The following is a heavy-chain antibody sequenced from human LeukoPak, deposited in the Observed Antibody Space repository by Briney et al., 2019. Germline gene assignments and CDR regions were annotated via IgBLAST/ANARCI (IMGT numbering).Heavy chain of an antibody. D-gene: IGHD5-24*01. J-gene: IGHJ3*02. Sequence: GGSLRLSCAASGFNFTTYWLHWVRQAPGKGLVWVSRINSDGSSTHNADAVKGRFTISRDSAKDTLYLQMNSLRAEDTAVYYCARAETQIHAFDIWGRGTMVTVSS. CDR1: GFNFTTYW. V-gene: IGHV3-74*01. CDR2: INSDGSST. CDR3: ARAETQIHAFDI.